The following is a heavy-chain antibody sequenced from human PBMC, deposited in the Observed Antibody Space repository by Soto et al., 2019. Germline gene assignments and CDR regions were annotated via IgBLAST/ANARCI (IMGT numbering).Heavy chain of an antibody. Sequence: PSQTLSLTCAISGDSVSSNSAAWNWIRQSPSRGLEWLGRTYYRSKWYNDYAVSVKSRITINPDTSKNQFSLQLNSVTPEDTAVYYCARRGITMVRGVNYYYYYGMDVWGQGTTVTVSS. V-gene: IGHV6-1*01. CDR2: TYYRSKWYN. D-gene: IGHD3-10*01. J-gene: IGHJ6*02. CDR1: GDSVSSNSAA. CDR3: ARRGITMVRGVNYYYYYGMDV.